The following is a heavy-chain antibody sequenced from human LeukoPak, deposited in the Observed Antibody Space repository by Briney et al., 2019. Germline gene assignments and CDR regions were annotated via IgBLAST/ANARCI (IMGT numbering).Heavy chain of an antibody. CDR2: IKSKTDGGTT. D-gene: IGHD6-13*01. J-gene: IGHJ3*02. CDR3: TTDQEGPYSSSWSPLDAFDI. Sequence: SSETLSLTCAVYGGSFTDYYWSWIRQAPGKGLEWVGRIKSKTDGGTTDYAAPVKGRFTISRDDSKNTLYLQMNSLKTEDTAVYYCTTDQEGPYSSSWSPLDAFDIWGQGTMVTVSS. V-gene: IGHV3-15*01. CDR1: GGSFTDYY.